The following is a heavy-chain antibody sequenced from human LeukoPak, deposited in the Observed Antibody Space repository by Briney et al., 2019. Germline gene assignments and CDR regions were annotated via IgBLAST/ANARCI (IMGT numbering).Heavy chain of an antibody. CDR2: ISYDGSNK. D-gene: IGHD3-10*01. CDR3: ASLPLYSYGSGSYYE. Sequence: GGSLRLSCAASGFTFSSYGLNWSPRPQARGWEGVAVISYDGSNKYYADSVKGRFTISRDNSKNTLYLQMNSLRAEDTAVYYCASLPLYSYGSGSYYEWGQGTLVTVSS. V-gene: IGHV3-30*03. CDR1: GFTFSSYG. J-gene: IGHJ4*02.